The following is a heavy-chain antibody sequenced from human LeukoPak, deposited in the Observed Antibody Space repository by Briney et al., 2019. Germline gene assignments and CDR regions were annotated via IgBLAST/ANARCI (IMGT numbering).Heavy chain of an antibody. J-gene: IGHJ4*02. V-gene: IGHV4-61*02. CDR2: IYTSGST. CDR1: GGSISSGSYY. Sequence: PSQTLSLTCTVSGGSISSGSYYWSWIRQPAGKGLEWIGRIYTSGSTNYNPSLKSRVTISVDTSKNHFSLKLSSVTAADTAVYYCASGSTPDSSWYYFDYWGQGILVTVSS. D-gene: IGHD6-13*01. CDR3: ASGSTPDSSWYYFDY.